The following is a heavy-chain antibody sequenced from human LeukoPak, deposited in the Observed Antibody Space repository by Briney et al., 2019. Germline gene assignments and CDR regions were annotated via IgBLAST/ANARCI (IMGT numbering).Heavy chain of an antibody. V-gene: IGHV3-23*01. CDR3: ARDASDIVVVPAAVGPFDL. CDR1: GGSFSGYY. CDR2: ISGSGGST. J-gene: IGHJ4*02. D-gene: IGHD2-2*01. Sequence: ETLSLTCAVYGGSFSGYYWSWIRQPPGKGLEWVSAISGSGGSTYYADSVKGRFTISRDNSKNTLYLQMGSLRAEDMAVYYCARDASDIVVVPAAVGPFDLWGQGTLVTVSS.